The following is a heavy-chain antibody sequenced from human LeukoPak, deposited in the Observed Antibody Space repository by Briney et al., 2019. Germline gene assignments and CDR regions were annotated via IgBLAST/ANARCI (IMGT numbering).Heavy chain of an antibody. CDR3: ARWGGTRQFYFDY. V-gene: IGHV3-33*01. Sequence: GGSLRLSCAASGFRLSDYGLHWVRQGPGKGLEWLAVINYDGSNRYYADSVKGRFTISKDSSENTLYLQMNRLRVDDTALYYCARWGGTRQFYFDYWGQGTLATVSS. CDR1: GFRLSDYG. CDR2: INYDGSNR. D-gene: IGHD2-2*01. J-gene: IGHJ4*02.